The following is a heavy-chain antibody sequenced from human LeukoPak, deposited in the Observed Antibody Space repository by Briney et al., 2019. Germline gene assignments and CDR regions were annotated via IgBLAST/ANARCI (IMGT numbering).Heavy chain of an antibody. J-gene: IGHJ4*02. V-gene: IGHV4-39*01. CDR3: ARRGRADYVWGSYRSYYFDC. CDR2: IYYSGST. CDR1: GGSISSSSYY. Sequence: SETLSLTCTVSGGSISSSSYYWGWIRQPPGKGLEWIGSIYYSGSTYYNPSLKSRVTISVDTSKNQFSLKLSSVTAADTAVYYCARRGRADYVWGSYRSYYFDCWGQGTLVTVSS. D-gene: IGHD3-16*02.